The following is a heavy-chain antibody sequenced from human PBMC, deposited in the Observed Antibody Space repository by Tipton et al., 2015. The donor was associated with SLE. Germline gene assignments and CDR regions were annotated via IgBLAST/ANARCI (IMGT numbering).Heavy chain of an antibody. CDR2: IYFSGTT. CDR3: ARRVPTSGYINYGYYFDS. CDR1: GGSISSNNYY. V-gene: IGHV4-39*07. J-gene: IGHJ4*02. Sequence: TLSLTCTVSGGSISSNNYYWGWVRQPPGKGLEWIGNIYFSGTTYYNPSLKSRVTFSVDTSKNQFSLKLSSVTAADTAVYYCARRVPTSGYINYGYYFDSWGQGTLVTVSS. D-gene: IGHD4-11*01.